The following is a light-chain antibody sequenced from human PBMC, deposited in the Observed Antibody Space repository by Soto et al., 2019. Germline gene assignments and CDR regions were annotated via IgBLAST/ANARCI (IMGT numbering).Light chain of an antibody. CDR2: APS. CDR3: QQLHGYPIT. V-gene: IGKV1-9*01. CDR1: QGIDTS. Sequence: ILLTQSPSSLSASVGDRVTITCRASQGIDTSLAWYQQKPGKAPKLLIYAPSNFQSGVPSRFSGSGSGTHFTLTISSLQPEDFATYDCQQLHGYPITCGQVTRLEIK. J-gene: IGKJ5*01.